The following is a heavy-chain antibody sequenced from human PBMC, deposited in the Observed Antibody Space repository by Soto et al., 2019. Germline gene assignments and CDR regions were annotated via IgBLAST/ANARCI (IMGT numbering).Heavy chain of an antibody. CDR2: IIPLFGTA. J-gene: IGHJ4*02. CDR3: ASKAACGGDCYAFDS. CDR1: GGIFSSNT. Sequence: QVYLVQSGAEVKKPGSSVKISCKASGGIFSSNTINWVRQAAGQGLEWMGGIIPLFGTANYAEKFQGRVTITADKSTKTEYMELTSLRSEDTAVHYCASKAACGGDCYAFDSWGQGTLFTVSS. D-gene: IGHD2-21*02. V-gene: IGHV1-69*06.